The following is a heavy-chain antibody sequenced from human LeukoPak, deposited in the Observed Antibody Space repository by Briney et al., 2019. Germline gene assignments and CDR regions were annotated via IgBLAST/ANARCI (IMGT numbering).Heavy chain of an antibody. CDR2: INHSGST. CDR3: ARKFGGYSYGTHGMDV. J-gene: IGHJ6*02. Sequence: SETLSLTCAVYGGSFSGYYWSWIRQPPGKGLEWIGEINHSGSTNYNPSLKSRVTISVDTSKNQFSLKLSSVTAADTAVYYCARKFGGYSYGTHGMDVWGQGTTVTVSS. D-gene: IGHD5-18*01. CDR1: GGSFSGYY. V-gene: IGHV4-34*01.